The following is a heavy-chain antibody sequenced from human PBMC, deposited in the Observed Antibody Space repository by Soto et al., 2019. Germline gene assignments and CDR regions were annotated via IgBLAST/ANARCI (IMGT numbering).Heavy chain of an antibody. CDR3: AKPPDYNWNDY. D-gene: IGHD1-20*01. V-gene: IGHV3-23*01. CDR2: ISGSGDST. Sequence: GGSLRLSCAASGFTFSSYAMNWVRQAPGKGLEWVSVISGSGDSTYYADSVKGRFTISRDDSKDTLYLQMNNLRAEDTAVYYCAKPPDYNWNDYWGQGTLVTVSS. CDR1: GFTFSSYA. J-gene: IGHJ4*02.